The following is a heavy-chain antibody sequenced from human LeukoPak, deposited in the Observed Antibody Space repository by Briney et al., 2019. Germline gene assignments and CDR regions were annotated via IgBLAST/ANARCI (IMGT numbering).Heavy chain of an antibody. CDR3: ATFHGSGSPFDP. V-gene: IGHV4-31*03. D-gene: IGHD3-10*01. J-gene: IGHJ5*02. Sequence: SQTLSLTCTVSGGSFSSGGYSWSWIRQHPGKGLEWIGHIYYSGDTYYNPSLKSRVTISVDTSKNQISLKLSSVTAADTAVYYCATFHGSGSPFDPWGQGTLVTVSS. CDR1: GGSFSSGGYS. CDR2: IYYSGDT.